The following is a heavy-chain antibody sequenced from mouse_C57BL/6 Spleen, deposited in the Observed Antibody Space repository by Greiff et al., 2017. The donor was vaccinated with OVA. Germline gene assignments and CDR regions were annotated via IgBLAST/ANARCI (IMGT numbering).Heavy chain of an antibody. CDR2: ISYDGSN. CDR1: GYSITSGYY. D-gene: IGHD6-5*01. V-gene: IGHV3-6*01. CDR3: ARDAAYQDAY. J-gene: IGHJ3*01. Sequence: EVQLQESGPGLVKPSQSLSLTCSVTGYSITSGYYWNWIRQFPGNKLEWMGYISYDGSNNYNPSLKNRISITRDTSKNQFFLKLNSVTTEDTATYYCARDAAYQDAYWGQGTLVTVSA.